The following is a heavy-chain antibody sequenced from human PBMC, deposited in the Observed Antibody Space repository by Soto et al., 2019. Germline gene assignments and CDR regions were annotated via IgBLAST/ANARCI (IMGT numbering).Heavy chain of an antibody. D-gene: IGHD2-15*01. V-gene: IGHV4-31*03. CDR2: IYYSGST. J-gene: IGHJ5*02. Sequence: NPSETLSLTCTVSGGSISSGGYYWSWIRQHPGKGLEWIGYIYYSGSTYYNPSLKSRVTISVDTSKNQFSLKLSSVTAADTAVYYCALVVVAATKVWFDPWGQGTLVTVS. CDR1: GGSISSGGYY. CDR3: ALVVVAATKVWFDP.